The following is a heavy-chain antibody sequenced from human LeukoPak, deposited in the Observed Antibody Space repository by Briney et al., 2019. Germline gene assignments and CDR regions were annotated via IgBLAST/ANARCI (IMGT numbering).Heavy chain of an antibody. CDR2: ISSSSNYI. J-gene: IGHJ4*02. D-gene: IGHD3-22*01. V-gene: IGHV3-21*01. CDR1: GFSFSSYS. CDR3: ARGTASYYDSSGYDFDY. Sequence: GGSLRLSCAASGFSFSSYSMNWVRQAPGKGLEWVSFISSSSNYIYYADSVKGRFTISRDNAKNSLYLQMNSLRAEDTAVYYCARGTASYYDSSGYDFDYWGQGTLVTVSS.